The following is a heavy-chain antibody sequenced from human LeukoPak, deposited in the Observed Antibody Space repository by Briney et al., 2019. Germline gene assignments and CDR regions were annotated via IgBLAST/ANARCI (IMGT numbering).Heavy chain of an antibody. Sequence: GGSLRLSCAASGFTFSSYAMHWVRQAPGKGLEWVAVISYDGSNKYYADSVKGRFTISRDNSKNTLYLQMNSLRAEDTAVYYCARKRTTVVTPSGAFDIWGQGTMVTVSS. D-gene: IGHD4-23*01. CDR3: ARKRTTVVTPSGAFDI. J-gene: IGHJ3*02. CDR1: GFTFSSYA. CDR2: ISYDGSNK. V-gene: IGHV3-30-3*01.